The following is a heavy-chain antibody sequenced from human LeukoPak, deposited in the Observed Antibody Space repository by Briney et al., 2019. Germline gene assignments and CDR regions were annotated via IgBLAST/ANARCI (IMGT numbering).Heavy chain of an antibody. V-gene: IGHV1-2*02. J-gene: IGHJ4*02. CDR1: GYTFTSYH. CDR3: AREPWSIEESSLDF. CDR2: INPKTGGA. D-gene: IGHD3-10*01. Sequence: ASVKVSCKASGYTFTSYHMHWVRQAPGQGLEWMGWINPKTGGADYAQKFQGRVTMTRNTTITTGYMELSRLRSDDTAVYYCAREPWSIEESSLDFWGQGALVTVSS.